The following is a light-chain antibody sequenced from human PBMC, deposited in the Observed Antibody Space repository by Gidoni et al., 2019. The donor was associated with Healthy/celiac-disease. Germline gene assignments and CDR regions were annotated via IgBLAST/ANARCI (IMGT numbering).Light chain of an antibody. V-gene: IGKV1-5*01. CDR2: DAS. Sequence: DIPMTQSHSTLSASVGDRVTITCRASQSISSWLAWYQQKPGKAPKLLIYDASSLESGVPSRFSGSGSGTEFTLTISSLQPDDFATYYCQQYNSFTWTFGQGTKVEIK. CDR3: QQYNSFTWT. CDR1: QSISSW. J-gene: IGKJ1*01.